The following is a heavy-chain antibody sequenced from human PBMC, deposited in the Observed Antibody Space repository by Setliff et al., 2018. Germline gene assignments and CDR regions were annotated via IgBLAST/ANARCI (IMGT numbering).Heavy chain of an antibody. CDR2: VSYGGST. CDR1: GAAIRTYH. CDR3: ARTGTTYYYSCMDV. V-gene: IGHV4-59*08. Sequence: LSLTCAVSGAAIRTYHWSWLRQPPGKGLEWIGYVSYGGSTKYNPSLESRVTISLDAPKNQFSLKLTSVTAADTAVYYCARTGTTYYYSCMDVWGKGTTVTVSS. D-gene: IGHD3-22*01. J-gene: IGHJ6*03.